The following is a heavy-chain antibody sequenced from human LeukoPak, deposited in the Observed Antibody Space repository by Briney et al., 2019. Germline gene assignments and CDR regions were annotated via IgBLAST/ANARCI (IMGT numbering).Heavy chain of an antibody. CDR2: ISWNSGSI. V-gene: IGHV3-9*01. D-gene: IGHD3-9*01. CDR1: GFTFDDYA. J-gene: IGHJ4*02. CDR3: AKDLRRYYHDTSGRGFDS. Sequence: GGSLRLSCAASGFTFDDYAMHWVRQAPGKGLEWVSGISWNSGSIAYADSVKGRFTISRDNARKSLYLQMNSLRVDDTALYYCAKDLRRYYHDTSGRGFDSWGQGTLVIVSS.